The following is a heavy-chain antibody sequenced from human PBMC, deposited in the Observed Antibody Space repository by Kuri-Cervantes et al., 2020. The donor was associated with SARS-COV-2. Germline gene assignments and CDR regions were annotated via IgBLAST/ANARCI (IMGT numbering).Heavy chain of an antibody. CDR2: ISYDGSSK. J-gene: IGHJ4*02. Sequence: GGSLRLSCEASGFTFSSYAMHWVRQAPGKGLEWVAVISYDGSSKYYADSVKGRFTISRDNSKNTLYLQMNSLRAEDTAVYYCAREAYYDFWSGYHTRTDYFDYWGQGTLVTVSS. D-gene: IGHD3-3*01. CDR3: AREAYYDFWSGYHTRTDYFDY. V-gene: IGHV3-30-3*01. CDR1: GFTFSSYA.